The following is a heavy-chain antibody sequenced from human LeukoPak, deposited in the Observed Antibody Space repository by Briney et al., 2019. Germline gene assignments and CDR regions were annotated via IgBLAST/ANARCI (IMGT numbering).Heavy chain of an antibody. J-gene: IGHJ4*02. V-gene: IGHV3-21*01. D-gene: IGHD2-21*01. CDR2: ISSSCSYI. Sequence: GGSLILSCAASGFTFSCYSMNWVRQARGKVLELVSSISSSCSYIFNADSVKGRFTISRDNAKNSLYLQINIMRADTTAVYYCARDLVVSRSVAASETIDHWGQGTLVTVSS. CDR1: GFTFSCYS. CDR3: ARDLVVSRSVAASETIDH.